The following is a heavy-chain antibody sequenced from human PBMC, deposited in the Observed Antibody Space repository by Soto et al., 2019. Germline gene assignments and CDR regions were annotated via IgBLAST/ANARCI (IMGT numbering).Heavy chain of an antibody. CDR3: ARHLHSQIRLHLGELSPTIFDY. Sequence: SETLSLTCTVSGGSISSSSYYWGWIRQPPGKGLEWIGSIYYSGSTYYNPSLKGRVSISVDTSKNQFSLKLSSMTAADTAVYYCARHLHSQIRLHLGELSPTIFDYWGQGTLVTVSS. CDR1: GGSISSSSYY. V-gene: IGHV4-39*01. D-gene: IGHD3-16*02. CDR2: IYYSGST. J-gene: IGHJ4*02.